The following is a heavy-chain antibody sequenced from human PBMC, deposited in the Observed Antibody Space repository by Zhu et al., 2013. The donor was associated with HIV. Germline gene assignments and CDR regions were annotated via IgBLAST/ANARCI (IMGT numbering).Heavy chain of an antibody. CDR1: GGTFSSYT. CDR2: IIPILGIA. CDR3: AREGIVVVINQGVRDAFDI. D-gene: IGHD3-22*01. J-gene: IGHJ3*02. Sequence: QVQLVQSGAEVKKPGSSVKVSCKASGGTFSSYTISWVRQAPGQGLEWMGRIIPILGIANYAQKFQGRVTITADKSTSTAYMELSSLRSEDTAVYYCAREGIVVVINQGVRDAFDIWGQGTMVTVSS. V-gene: IGHV1-69*08.